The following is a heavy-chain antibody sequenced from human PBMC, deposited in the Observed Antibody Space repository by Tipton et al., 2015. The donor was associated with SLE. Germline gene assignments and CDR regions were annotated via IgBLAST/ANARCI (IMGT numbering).Heavy chain of an antibody. J-gene: IGHJ5*02. CDR3: ARDFGIQVGFDP. CDR1: GGSISSGGYY. V-gene: IGHV4-61*02. CDR2: IFGSGSA. D-gene: IGHD1-1*01. Sequence: TLSLTCTVSGGSISSGGYYWSWIRQPAGRGLEWIGRIFGSGSANYNPSLESRVTISVDTPKNQFSLKLNPVTAADTAVYYFARDFGIQVGFDPWGQGTLVTVSS.